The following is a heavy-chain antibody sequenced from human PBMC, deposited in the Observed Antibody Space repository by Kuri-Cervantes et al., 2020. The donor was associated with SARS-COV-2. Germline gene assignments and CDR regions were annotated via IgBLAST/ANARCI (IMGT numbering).Heavy chain of an antibody. CDR1: GFNFSRTD. V-gene: IGHV3-30*18. J-gene: IGHJ4*02. Sequence: GGSLRPSCPASGFNFSRTDMHWVRQAPGKGLEWVAVISHDGKNKKCIASGKGRFTISRDNSQNTLYLHMKSLRSEDTAMYYCAKDRVGVQDFWGQGTLVTVSS. CDR2: ISHDGKNK. CDR3: AKDRVGVQDF. D-gene: IGHD2-21*01.